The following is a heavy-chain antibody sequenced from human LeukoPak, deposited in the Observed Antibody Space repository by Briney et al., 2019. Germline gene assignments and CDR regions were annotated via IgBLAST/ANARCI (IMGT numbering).Heavy chain of an antibody. Sequence: GGSLRLSCVASGFTFSSYWMTWVREAPGKGLEWLANIKEDGSIQYYLDSVRGRFTISRDNAKTSVYLQLNSLRADDTAVYYCARDVWTGVAVSDYWGQGTLVTVSS. CDR2: IKEDGSIQ. CDR1: GFTFSSYW. V-gene: IGHV3-7*01. D-gene: IGHD6-19*01. CDR3: ARDVWTGVAVSDY. J-gene: IGHJ4*02.